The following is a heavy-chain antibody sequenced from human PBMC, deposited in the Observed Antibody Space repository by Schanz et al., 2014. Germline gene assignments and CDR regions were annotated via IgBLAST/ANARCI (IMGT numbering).Heavy chain of an antibody. CDR1: GFTFSNHA. CDR3: ARDQSPYTNSSDVRYFDY. Sequence: VQLVDSGGGLVKPGGSLRLSCAASGFTFSNHALSWVRQAPGKGLEWVSGIGGSGDSTHYADSVKGRFIISRDNSKNTLYVQMNSLRAEDTAVYYCARDQSPYTNSSDVRYFDYWGQGSLVTVSS. D-gene: IGHD6-6*01. J-gene: IGHJ4*02. V-gene: IGHV3-23*04. CDR2: IGGSGDST.